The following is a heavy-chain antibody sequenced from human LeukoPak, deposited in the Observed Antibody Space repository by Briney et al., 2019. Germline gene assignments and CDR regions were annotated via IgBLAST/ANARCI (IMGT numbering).Heavy chain of an antibody. CDR3: ARLRWYSSSWYEGNFDY. CDR2: IYYSGST. V-gene: IGHV4-59*08. CDR1: GASISSYY. J-gene: IGHJ4*02. D-gene: IGHD6-13*01. Sequence: SETLSLTCTVSGASISSYYWSWIRQPPGKGLEWIGYIYYSGSTNYNPSLKSQVTISVDTSKNQFSLKLSSVTAADTAVYYCARLRWYSSSWYEGNFDYWGQGTLVTVSS.